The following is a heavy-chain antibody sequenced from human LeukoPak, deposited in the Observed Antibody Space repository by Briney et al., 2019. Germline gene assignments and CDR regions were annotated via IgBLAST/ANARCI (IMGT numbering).Heavy chain of an antibody. V-gene: IGHV4-30-4*01. CDR2: IYYSGST. D-gene: IGHD3-22*01. CDR1: GGSISSGDYY. CDR3: ASEDYYDSSGYGN. Sequence: SETLSLTCTVSGGSISSGDYYWSWIRQPPGKGLEWIGYIYYSGSTYYNPSLKSRVTISVDTSKNQFSLKLSSVTAADTAVYYCASEDYYDSSGYGNWGQGTLVTASS. J-gene: IGHJ4*02.